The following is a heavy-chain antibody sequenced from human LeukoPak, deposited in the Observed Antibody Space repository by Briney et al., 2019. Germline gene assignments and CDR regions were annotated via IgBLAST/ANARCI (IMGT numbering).Heavy chain of an antibody. J-gene: IGHJ5*02. CDR3: ARLHYNWFDP. CDR1: GGSFSGYY. V-gene: IGHV4-59*08. Sequence: SETLSLTCAVYGGSFSGYYWSWIRQPPGKGLEWIGYIYYGGSTNYNPSLKSRVTISVDTSKNQFSLRLSSVTAADTAVYFCARLHYNWFDPWGQGTLVTVSS. D-gene: IGHD3-10*01. CDR2: IYYGGST.